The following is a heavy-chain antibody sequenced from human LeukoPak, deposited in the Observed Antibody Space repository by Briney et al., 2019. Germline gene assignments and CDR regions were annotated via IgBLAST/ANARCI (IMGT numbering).Heavy chain of an antibody. V-gene: IGHV3-48*01. D-gene: IGHD3-10*01. Sequence: GGSLRLSCAASGFTFGTYTMNWVRQAPGKGLEWVSYITTRSTTKLYADSVRGRFTISRDNAKNSLYLQMNSLRAEDTAVYYCARWDSLGSGLDYWGRGTLVTVSS. CDR3: ARWDSLGSGLDY. CDR1: GFTFGTYT. CDR2: ITTRSTTK. J-gene: IGHJ4*02.